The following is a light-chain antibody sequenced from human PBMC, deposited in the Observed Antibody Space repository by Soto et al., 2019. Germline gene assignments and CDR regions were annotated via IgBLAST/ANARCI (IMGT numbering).Light chain of an antibody. CDR1: SSDIGGYNY. CDR2: EVN. Sequence: QSALTQPASVSGSPGQSITISCTGTSSDIGGYNYVSWYQQFPGKAPKLMISEVNNRPSGVSSRFSGSRSGNTASLTISGVQAEDEAAYYCSSYTSNGTWVFGGGTKVTVL. J-gene: IGLJ3*02. CDR3: SSYTSNGTWV. V-gene: IGLV2-14*01.